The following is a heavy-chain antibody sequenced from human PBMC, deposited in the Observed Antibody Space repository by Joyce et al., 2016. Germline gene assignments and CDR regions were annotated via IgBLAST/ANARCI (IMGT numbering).Heavy chain of an antibody. D-gene: IGHD3-22*01. CDR3: ARSRGSSGRHDAFDI. CDR2: IYYSGST. V-gene: IGHV4-59*02. Sequence: QVQLQESGPGLVQPSETLSLTCTVSGGSVSNYFWSWIRQPPGKGLEGIGYIYYSGSTKYNPTLKSRSTISVDTSKTQFSLNLSSVTAADTAVYYCARSRGSSGRHDAFDIWGQGTMVTVSS. CDR1: GGSVSNYF. J-gene: IGHJ3*02.